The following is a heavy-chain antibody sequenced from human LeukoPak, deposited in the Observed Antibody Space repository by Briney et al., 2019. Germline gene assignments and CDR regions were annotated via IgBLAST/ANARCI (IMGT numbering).Heavy chain of an antibody. CDR1: GGSISSYY. Sequence: SETLSLTCAVSGGSISSYYWSWIRQPPGKGLEWIGYIYYSGSTNYNPSLKSRVTISVDTSKNQFSLKLSSVTAADTAVYYCARDPGDGWYFDLWGRGTLVTVSS. D-gene: IGHD7-27*01. CDR3: ARDPGDGWYFDL. CDR2: IYYSGST. V-gene: IGHV4-59*01. J-gene: IGHJ2*01.